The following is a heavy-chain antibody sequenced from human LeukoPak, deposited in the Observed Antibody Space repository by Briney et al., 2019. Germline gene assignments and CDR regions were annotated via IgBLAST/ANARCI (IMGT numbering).Heavy chain of an antibody. Sequence: SQTLPLTCAISGDSVSSKSAAWNWIRQSPSRGLEWLGRTYYRSKWYNDYAVSVKSRITINPDTSKNQISLQLNSVTPEDMAVYYCARATGIAVAGNDYYYYGMDVWGQGTTVTVSS. CDR1: GDSVSSKSAA. CDR2: TYYRSKWYN. D-gene: IGHD6-19*01. V-gene: IGHV6-1*01. J-gene: IGHJ6*02. CDR3: ARATGIAVAGNDYYYYGMDV.